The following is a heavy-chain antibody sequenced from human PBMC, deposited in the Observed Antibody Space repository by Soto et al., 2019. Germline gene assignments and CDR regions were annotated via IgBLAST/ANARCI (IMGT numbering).Heavy chain of an antibody. J-gene: IGHJ4*02. CDR1: GYTFTRYG. V-gene: IGHV1-18*01. CDR3: ARGRYGDY. CDR2: ISAHNGNT. Sequence: QVHLVQSGAEVKKPGASVKVSCKASGYTFTRYGITWVRQAPGQGLEWMGWISAHNGNTDYAQKLQGRVIVTRDTSTSTAYMELRSLRSDATSVYYGARGRYGDYWGQGSLVTVSS. D-gene: IGHD1-1*01.